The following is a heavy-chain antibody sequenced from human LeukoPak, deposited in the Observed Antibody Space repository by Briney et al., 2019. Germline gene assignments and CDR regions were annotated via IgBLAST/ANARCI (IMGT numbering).Heavy chain of an antibody. CDR1: GYSISSSY. CDR3: ARGGGASPSDY. Sequence: SETLSLTCTVSGYSISSSYWSWIRQPAGKGLEWIGRFYTSGSANYNPSLKSRVSMSVDTFKNQLSLKLTSVTAADTAVYYCARGGGASPSDYWGQGILVTVSS. D-gene: IGHD2-2*01. CDR2: FYTSGSA. V-gene: IGHV4-4*07. J-gene: IGHJ4*02.